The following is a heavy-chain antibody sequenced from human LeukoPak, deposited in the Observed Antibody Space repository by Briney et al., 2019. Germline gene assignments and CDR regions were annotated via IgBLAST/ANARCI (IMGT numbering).Heavy chain of an antibody. Sequence: PSENLSLTCTVSSYSISSGYYWGWIRQPPGKGLEWIGSIFRSGSTYYNPSLKSRLTISVDTSKNQFSLNLNSVTAADTAIYYCARDPHNYSIIYFDYWGQGILVTVSS. V-gene: IGHV4-38-2*02. CDR2: IFRSGST. CDR1: SYSISSGYY. J-gene: IGHJ4*02. CDR3: ARDPHNYSIIYFDY. D-gene: IGHD4-11*01.